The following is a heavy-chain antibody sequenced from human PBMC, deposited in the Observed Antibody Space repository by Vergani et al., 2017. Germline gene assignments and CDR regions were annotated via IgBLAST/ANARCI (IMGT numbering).Heavy chain of an antibody. CDR2: IYTSGST. J-gene: IGHJ5*02. Sequence: QVQLQESGPGLVKPSQTLSLTCTVSGGSISSGSYYWSWIRQPAGKGLEWIWRIYTSGSTNYNPSLKSRVTISVDTSKNQFSLKLSSVTAADTAVYYCARGWDPQGQWLVGWFDPWGQGTLVTVSS. CDR3: ARGWDPQGQWLVGWFDP. D-gene: IGHD6-19*01. CDR1: GGSISSGSYY. V-gene: IGHV4-61*02.